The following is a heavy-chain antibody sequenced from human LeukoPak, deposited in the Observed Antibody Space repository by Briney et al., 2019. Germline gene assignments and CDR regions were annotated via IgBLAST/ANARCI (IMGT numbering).Heavy chain of an antibody. CDR1: GFTFSSYE. CDR3: ARDIDYGGNSDLDY. CDR2: ISGSGSTI. Sequence: GGSLRLSCAASGFTFSSYEMNWVRQAPGKGLEWVSYISGSGSTIYYADSVKGRFTISRDNAKNSLYLQMNSLRAEDTAVYYCARDIDYGGNSDLDYWGQGTLVTVSS. J-gene: IGHJ4*02. D-gene: IGHD4-23*01. V-gene: IGHV3-48*03.